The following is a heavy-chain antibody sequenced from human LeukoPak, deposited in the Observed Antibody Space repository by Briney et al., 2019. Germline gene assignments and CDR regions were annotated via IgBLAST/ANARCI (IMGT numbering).Heavy chain of an antibody. J-gene: IGHJ4*02. D-gene: IGHD3-22*01. CDR1: GYTFTNYY. CDR2: INPSGGST. CDR3: ARACVYYDSSGCDY. V-gene: IGHV1-46*01. Sequence: GASVKVSCKASGYTFTNYYMHWVRQAPGQGLEWMGIINPSGGSTTYAQKFQGRVTMTRDMSTSTVYMELSRLRSDDTAVYYCARACVYYDSSGCDYWGQGTLVTVSS.